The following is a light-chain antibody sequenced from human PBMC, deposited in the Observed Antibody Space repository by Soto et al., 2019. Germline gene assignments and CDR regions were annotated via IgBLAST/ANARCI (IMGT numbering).Light chain of an antibody. V-gene: IGLV2-23*01. CDR3: CSYAGDNIHWV. J-gene: IGLJ3*02. CDR2: EDS. CDR1: SSDVGSYNP. Sequence: QSALTQPASVSGSPGQSITISCTGTSSDVGSYNPVSWYQQNPGKAPKLMIYEDSKRPSGVSNRFSGSKSGNTASLTISGLQAEDEADYYCCSYAGDNIHWVFGGGTKLTVL.